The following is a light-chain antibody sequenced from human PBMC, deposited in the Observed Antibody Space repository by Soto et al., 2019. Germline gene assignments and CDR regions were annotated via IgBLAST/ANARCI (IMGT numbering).Light chain of an antibody. CDR2: EVS. CDR1: SSDVGGYNY. Sequence: QSVLTQPASVSGSPGQSITISFTGTSSDVGGYNYVSWYQHHPGKAPKVMIYEVSNRPSGVSNRFSGSKSGNTASLTISGLQAEDEADYYCSSYTSTSSWVFGGGTKVTVL. CDR3: SSYTSTSSWV. J-gene: IGLJ3*02. V-gene: IGLV2-14*01.